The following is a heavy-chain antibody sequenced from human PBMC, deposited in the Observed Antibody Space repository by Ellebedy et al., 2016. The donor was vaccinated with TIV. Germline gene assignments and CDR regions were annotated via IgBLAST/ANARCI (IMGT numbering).Heavy chain of an antibody. D-gene: IGHD6-19*01. Sequence: SETLSLTXAVHGGSFSGYYWSWIRQPPGKGLEWIGEINHSGSTNYNPSLKSRVTISVDTSKNQFSLNLSSVTAADTALYYCARRWLVRSYFDYWGQGTLVTVSS. V-gene: IGHV4-34*01. CDR1: GGSFSGYY. CDR3: ARRWLVRSYFDY. CDR2: INHSGST. J-gene: IGHJ4*02.